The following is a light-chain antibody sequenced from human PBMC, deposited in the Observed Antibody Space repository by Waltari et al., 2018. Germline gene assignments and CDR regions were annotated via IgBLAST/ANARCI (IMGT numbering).Light chain of an antibody. V-gene: IGKV1D-12*01. CDR2: DTS. J-gene: IGKJ5*01. CDR3: LQVSNFPIT. CDR1: QDISRY. Sequence: DIQMTQSPSSVSASLGDRVTITWRASQDISRYLAWYQQTPGRSPKLLIFDTSSLQSGVPSRFSGSGSGTDFTLTISSLQPEDFATYYCLQVSNFPITFGQGTRLEIK.